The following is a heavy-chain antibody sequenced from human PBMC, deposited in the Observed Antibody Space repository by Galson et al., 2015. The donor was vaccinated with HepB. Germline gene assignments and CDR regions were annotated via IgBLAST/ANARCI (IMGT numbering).Heavy chain of an antibody. CDR1: GYSFTSYW. V-gene: IGHV5-10-1*01. D-gene: IGHD3-22*01. CDR2: IDPSDSYT. Sequence: QSGAEVKKPGESLRISCKGSGYSFTSYWISWVRQMPGKGLEWMGRIDPSDSYTNYSPSFQGHVTISADKSISTAYLQWSSLKASDTAMYYCAISSPLYYYDSSGYKNYFDYWGQGTLVTVSS. J-gene: IGHJ4*02. CDR3: AISSPLYYYDSSGYKNYFDY.